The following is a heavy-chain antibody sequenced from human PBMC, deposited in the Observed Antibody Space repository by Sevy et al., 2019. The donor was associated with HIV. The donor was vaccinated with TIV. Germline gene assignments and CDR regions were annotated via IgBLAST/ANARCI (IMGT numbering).Heavy chain of an antibody. D-gene: IGHD5-18*01. V-gene: IGHV3-66*01. CDR2: IHSDDTT. Sequence: GGSLRLSCAASGFTVNSNYMTWVRQAPGKGLEGVSVIHSDDTTYHADSVKDRFTIYRDNFKNTLYLHMSSLRAEDTAVYYCERGKSGYGYALNYWGQGTLVTVSS. CDR1: GFTVNSNY. CDR3: ERGKSGYGYALNY. J-gene: IGHJ4*02.